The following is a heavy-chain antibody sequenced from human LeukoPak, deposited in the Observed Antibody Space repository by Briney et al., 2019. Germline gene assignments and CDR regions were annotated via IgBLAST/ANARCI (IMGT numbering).Heavy chain of an antibody. CDR1: GFTFNNYA. D-gene: IGHD6-13*01. Sequence: GGSLRRSCGASGFTFNNYAMHWVRQAPGKGLEWVALISYDGSNKNYADSVKGRFTISRDSSKNTLYLQMNSLRVEDTSVYYCVKEREYSSSVWYFDYWGQGTLVTVSS. CDR3: VKEREYSSSVWYFDY. J-gene: IGHJ4*02. V-gene: IGHV3-30*18. CDR2: ISYDGSNK.